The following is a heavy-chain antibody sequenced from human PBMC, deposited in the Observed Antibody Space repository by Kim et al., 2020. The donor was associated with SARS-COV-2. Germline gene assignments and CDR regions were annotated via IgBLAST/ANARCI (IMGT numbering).Heavy chain of an antibody. V-gene: IGHV3-11*06. Sequence: KGRFTISRDNAKNSLYLQMNSLRAEDTAVYYCARDLHIVVVVIADDAFDIWGQGTMVTVSS. CDR3: ARDLHIVVVVIADDAFDI. D-gene: IGHD2-21*01. J-gene: IGHJ3*02.